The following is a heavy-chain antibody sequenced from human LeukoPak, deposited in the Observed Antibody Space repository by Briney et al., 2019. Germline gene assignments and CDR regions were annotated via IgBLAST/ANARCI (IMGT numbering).Heavy chain of an antibody. CDR3: AKDRSKYYDFWSPVDY. CDR2: ISSSSSYI. V-gene: IGHV3-21*04. D-gene: IGHD3-3*01. Sequence: GGSLRLSCAASGFTFSSYSMNWVRQAPGKGLEWVSSISSSSSYIYYADSVKGRFTISRDNAKNSLYLQMNSLRAEDTALYYCAKDRSKYYDFWSPVDYWGQGTLVTVSS. CDR1: GFTFSSYS. J-gene: IGHJ4*02.